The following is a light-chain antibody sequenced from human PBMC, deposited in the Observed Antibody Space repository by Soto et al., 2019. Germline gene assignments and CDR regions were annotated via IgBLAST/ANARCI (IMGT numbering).Light chain of an antibody. CDR2: GAS. CDR3: QQYNIWPYT. Sequence: EMVMTQSPATLSVYPGERATLSCRASQSVTSNLAWYQQKPGQAPRLLIYGASSRATGVPARFSGAGSGTEFTLTISSLQSEDFAIYFCQQYNIWPYTFGQGTKLEIK. CDR1: QSVTSN. V-gene: IGKV3-15*01. J-gene: IGKJ2*01.